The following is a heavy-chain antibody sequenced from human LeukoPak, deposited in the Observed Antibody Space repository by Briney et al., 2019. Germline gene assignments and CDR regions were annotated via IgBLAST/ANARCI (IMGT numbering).Heavy chain of an antibody. CDR2: ISYDGSNK. CDR1: GFTFSSYA. CDR3: ARGLMTTVTTG. V-gene: IGHV3-30*04. D-gene: IGHD4-17*01. J-gene: IGHJ4*02. Sequence: GRSLRLSCAASGFTFSSYAMHWVRQAPGKGLERVAVISYDGSNKYYADSVKGRFTISRDNSKNTLYLQMNSLRAEDTAVYYCARGLMTTVTTGWGQGTLVTVSS.